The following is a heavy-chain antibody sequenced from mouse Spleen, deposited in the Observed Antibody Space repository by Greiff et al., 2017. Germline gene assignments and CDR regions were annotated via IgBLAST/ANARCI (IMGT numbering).Heavy chain of an antibody. V-gene: IGHV1-52*01. CDR1: GYTFSSYW. CDR2: IDPSDSET. CDR3: ARSSTMITTGVYYAMDY. D-gene: IGHD2-4*01. Sequence: VQLQQPGAELVRPGSSMKLSCKASGYTFSSYWMHWVKQRPTQGLEWIGTIDPSDSETHYNQKFKDKDTLTVDKPSSTTYMQLSSLTSEDSAVYFCARSSTMITTGVYYAMDYWGQGTSVTVSS. J-gene: IGHJ4*01.